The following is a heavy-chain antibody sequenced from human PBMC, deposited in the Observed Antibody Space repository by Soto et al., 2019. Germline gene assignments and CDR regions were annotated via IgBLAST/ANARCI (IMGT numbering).Heavy chain of an antibody. Sequence: QVQLVQSGAEVKKPGSSVKVSCKASGGTFSSYAISWVRQAPGQGLEWMGGIIPIFGTANYAQKFQGRVTITADKSTSTAYMELSSLTSEDTAVYYCTSPTREWSPPARDYYYGMDVWGQGTTVTVSS. CDR3: TSPTREWSPPARDYYYGMDV. D-gene: IGHD3-3*01. CDR2: IIPIFGTA. J-gene: IGHJ6*02. CDR1: GGTFSSYA. V-gene: IGHV1-69*06.